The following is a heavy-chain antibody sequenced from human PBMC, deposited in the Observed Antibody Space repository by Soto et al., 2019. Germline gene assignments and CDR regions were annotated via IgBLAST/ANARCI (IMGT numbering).Heavy chain of an antibody. CDR3: ARVKLRYTNGFDP. J-gene: IGHJ5*02. D-gene: IGHD1-7*01. V-gene: IGHV4-59*01. Sequence: SETLSLTCTVSGGSISSYYWSWIRQPPGKGLEWIGYIYYSGSTNYNPSLKSRVTISVDTSKNQFSLKLSSVTAADTAVYYCARVKLRYTNGFDPWGQGTLVTVSS. CDR1: GGSISSYY. CDR2: IYYSGST.